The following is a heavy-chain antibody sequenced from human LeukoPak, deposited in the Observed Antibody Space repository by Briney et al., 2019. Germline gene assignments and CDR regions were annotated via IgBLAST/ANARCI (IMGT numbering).Heavy chain of an antibody. V-gene: IGHV1-8*01. CDR3: ARGRFRTKNWFDP. Sequence: ASVKVSCKASGYTFTSYDINWVRQATGQGLEWMGWMNPNSGNTGYAQKFQGRVTMTRNTSISTAYMEPSSLRSEDTAVYYCARGRFRTKNWFDPWGQGTLVTVSS. D-gene: IGHD3-3*01. J-gene: IGHJ5*02. CDR2: MNPNSGNT. CDR1: GYTFTSYD.